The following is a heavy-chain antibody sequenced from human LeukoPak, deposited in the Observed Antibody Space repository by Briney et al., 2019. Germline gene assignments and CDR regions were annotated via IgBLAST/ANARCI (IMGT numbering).Heavy chain of an antibody. D-gene: IGHD2-15*01. Sequence: ASVKVSCKASGYTFTSYDINWVRQATGQGLEWMGWMNPNSGNTGYAQKFQGRVTMTRNTSISTAYMELSSLRSEDTAVYYCAGSPASEYCSGGSCYSVFDYWGQGTLVTVSS. J-gene: IGHJ4*02. CDR1: GYTFTSYD. CDR2: MNPNSGNT. V-gene: IGHV1-8*01. CDR3: AGSPASEYCSGGSCYSVFDY.